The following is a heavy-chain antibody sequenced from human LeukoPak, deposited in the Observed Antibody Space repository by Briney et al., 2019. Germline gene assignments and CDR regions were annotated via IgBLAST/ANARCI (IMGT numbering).Heavy chain of an antibody. CDR2: ISWSSGSI. D-gene: IGHD2-15*01. CDR3: AKALGYCSGGSCYQGSGYFDY. V-gene: IGHV3-9*01. J-gene: IGHJ4*02. Sequence: GGSLRLSCAASGFTFDDYAMHWVRQAPGKGLEWVSGISWSSGSIGYADSVKGRFTISRDNAKNSLYLQMNSLRAEDTALYYCAKALGYCSGGSCYQGSGYFDYWGQGTLVTVSS. CDR1: GFTFDDYA.